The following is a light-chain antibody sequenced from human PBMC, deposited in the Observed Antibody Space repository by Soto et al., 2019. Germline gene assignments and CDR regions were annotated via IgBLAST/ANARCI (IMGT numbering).Light chain of an antibody. Sequence: QSVLTQPPSVSAAPGQTVTISCFGSSSNIGDNFVSWHQQLPGTAPKLLIYANHRRPSGIPDRFSASKSGTSATLAITGLQAGDEADYYCATWDTTLSAVVFGGGTKVTVL. CDR1: SSNIGDNF. J-gene: IGLJ3*02. CDR3: ATWDTTLSAVV. CDR2: ANH. V-gene: IGLV1-51*01.